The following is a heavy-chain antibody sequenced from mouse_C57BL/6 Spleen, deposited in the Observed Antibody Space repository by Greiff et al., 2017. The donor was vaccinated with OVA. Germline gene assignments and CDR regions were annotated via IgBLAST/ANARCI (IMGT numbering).Heavy chain of an antibody. CDR3: ARRDYGSIFDV. CDR2: IYPGDGDT. J-gene: IGHJ1*03. V-gene: IGHV1-80*01. D-gene: IGHD1-1*01. CDR1: GYAFSSYW. Sequence: VKLQESGAELVKPGASVKISCKASGYAFSSYWMNWVKQRPGKGLEWIGQIYPGDGDTNYNGKFKGKATLTADKSSSTAYMQLSSLTSEDSAVYFCARRDYGSIFDVWGTGTTVTVSS.